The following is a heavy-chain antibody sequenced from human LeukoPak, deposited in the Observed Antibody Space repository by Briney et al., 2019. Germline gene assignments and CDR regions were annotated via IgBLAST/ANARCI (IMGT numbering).Heavy chain of an antibody. J-gene: IGHJ4*02. CDR1: GFTFSSYA. Sequence: GGSLRLSCAASGFTFSSYAMHWVRQAPGKGLEWVAVISYDGSNKYYADSVKGRFTTSRDNSKNTLYLQMNSLRAEDTAVYYCASTLLWFGDGYWGQGTLVTVSS. V-gene: IGHV3-30-3*01. CDR3: ASTLLWFGDGY. D-gene: IGHD3-10*01. CDR2: ISYDGSNK.